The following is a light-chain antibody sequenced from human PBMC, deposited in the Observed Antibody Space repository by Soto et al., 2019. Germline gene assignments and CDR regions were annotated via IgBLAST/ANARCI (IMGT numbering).Light chain of an antibody. CDR3: QPYNSYSEA. CDR2: KAS. V-gene: IGKV1-5*03. CDR1: QTISSW. J-gene: IGKJ1*01. Sequence: DIRMTQSPSTLSGSVGDRVTITCRASQTISSWLAWYQQKPGKAPKLLIYKASTLKSGVPSRFSGSGSGTEFTLTISSLQPDDVATYYCQPYNSYSEAFGQGTKVELK.